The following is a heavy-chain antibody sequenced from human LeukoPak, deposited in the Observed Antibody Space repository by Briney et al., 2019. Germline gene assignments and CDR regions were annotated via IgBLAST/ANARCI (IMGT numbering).Heavy chain of an antibody. V-gene: IGHV3-21*03. CDR2: ISSGSSYI. D-gene: IGHD3-16*01. J-gene: IGHJ3*02. CDR3: AREEGEAFDS. Sequence: GGSLRLSCAASGFTFSSYSMNWVRQAPGKGLEWVSSISSGSSYIYYADSVKGRFTISRDNAKNSLYLQMNSLRAEDTAVYYCAREEGEAFDSWGQGTMVTVSS. CDR1: GFTFSSYS.